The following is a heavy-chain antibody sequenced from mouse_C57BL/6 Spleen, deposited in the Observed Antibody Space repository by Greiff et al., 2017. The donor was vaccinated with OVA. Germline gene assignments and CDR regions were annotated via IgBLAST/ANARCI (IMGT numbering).Heavy chain of an antibody. CDR1: GFTFSSYT. CDR2: ISGGGGNT. CDR3: ARSLYALDY. D-gene: IGHD2-3*01. Sequence: EVQLVESGGGLVKPGGSLKLSCAASGFTFSSYTMSWVRQTPEKRLEWVATISGGGGNTYYPDSVKGRFTISRDNAKNTLYLQMSSLRSEDTALYYCARSLYALDYWGQGTTLTVSS. J-gene: IGHJ2*01. V-gene: IGHV5-9*01.